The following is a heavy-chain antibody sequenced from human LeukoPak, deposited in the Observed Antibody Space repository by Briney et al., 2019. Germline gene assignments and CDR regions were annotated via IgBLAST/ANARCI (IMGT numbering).Heavy chain of an antibody. Sequence: SQTLSLTCAISGDSVSSNSAAWNWIRQSPSRGLEWLGRTYYRSKWYNDYAVSVKSRITINPDTSKNQFSLQLNSVTPEDTAVYYCARVVRGITMVRGLRGAFDIWGQGTMVTVSS. V-gene: IGHV6-1*01. D-gene: IGHD3-10*01. CDR1: GDSVSSNSAA. J-gene: IGHJ3*02. CDR2: TYYRSKWYN. CDR3: ARVVRGITMVRGLRGAFDI.